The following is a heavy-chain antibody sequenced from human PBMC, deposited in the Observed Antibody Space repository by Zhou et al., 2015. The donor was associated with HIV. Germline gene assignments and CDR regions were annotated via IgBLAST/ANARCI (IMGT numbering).Heavy chain of an antibody. CDR1: GFTFSNYG. D-gene: IGHD3-22*01. CDR3: ARDEHHYYDSSGYYYGLVDY. V-gene: IGHV3-33*01. Sequence: QVQLVESGGGVVQPGRSLRLSCVASGFTFSNYGMHWVRQAPGKGLEWVAIIWYNGSNKFYADSVKGRFTISRDNSKNTLFLQMNSLRAEDTAVYYCARDEHHYYDSSGYYYGLVDYWGQGTLVTVSS. CDR2: IWYNGSNK. J-gene: IGHJ4*02.